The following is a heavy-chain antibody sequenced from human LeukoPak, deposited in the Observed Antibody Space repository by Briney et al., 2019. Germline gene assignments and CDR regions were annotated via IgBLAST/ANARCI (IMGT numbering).Heavy chain of an antibody. V-gene: IGHV3-20*04. Sequence: GGSLRLSCAASGFTFDDYGMTWVRQVPGKGLEWVSGISRNGGSTSYADSVKGRFTISRDNAKNSLYLQMNSLRAEDTALYYCARQHVKNGAYFDLPDYWGQGTLVTVSS. CDR1: GFTFDDYG. CDR3: ARQHVKNGAYFDLPDY. J-gene: IGHJ4*02. CDR2: ISRNGGST. D-gene: IGHD3-9*01.